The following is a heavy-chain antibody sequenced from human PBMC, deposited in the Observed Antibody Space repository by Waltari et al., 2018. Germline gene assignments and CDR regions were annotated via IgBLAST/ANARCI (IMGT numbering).Heavy chain of an antibody. CDR3: AKDPSKSGWFSDY. CDR1: GFTFNDYA. J-gene: IGHJ4*02. V-gene: IGHV3-30-3*01. D-gene: IGHD6-19*01. CDR2: VSHDGSNK. Sequence: QVQLVESGGGVVQPGRSLRLSCAASGFTFNDYAMHWVRQAPGKGLDWVAIVSHDGSNKYYADSVKGRFTISRDNSKNTVFLQMNSLRAEDTAVYYCAKDPSKSGWFSDYWGRGTLVTVSS.